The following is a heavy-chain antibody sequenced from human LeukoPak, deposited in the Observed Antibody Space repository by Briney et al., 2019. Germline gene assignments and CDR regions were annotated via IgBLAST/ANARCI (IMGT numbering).Heavy chain of an antibody. V-gene: IGHV4-34*01. J-gene: IGHJ6*02. Sequence: SETLSLTCAVYGGSFSGYYWSWIRQPPGKGLEWIGEINHSGSTNYNPSLKSRVTISVDTSKNQFSLKLSSVTAADTAVYYCARPLSCAGSMDVRGQGTTVTVSS. D-gene: IGHD2-15*01. CDR1: GGSFSGYY. CDR3: ARPLSCAGSMDV. CDR2: INHSGST.